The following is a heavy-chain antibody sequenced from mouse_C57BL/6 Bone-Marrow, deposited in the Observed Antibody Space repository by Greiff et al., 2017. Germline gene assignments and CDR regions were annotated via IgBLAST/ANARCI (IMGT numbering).Heavy chain of an antibody. CDR1: GFTFTSYW. D-gene: IGHD5-1*01. J-gene: IGHJ1*03. Sequence: QVQLQQPGAELVRPGSSVKLSCKASGFTFTSYWMHWVKQRPIQGLEWIGNIDTSGSETPYTQKFKDKATLTVDKSYSTAYMQLSSLTSEDAAVYYCARRSTLDYFDVWGTGTTVTVSS. CDR2: IDTSGSET. V-gene: IGHV1-52*01. CDR3: ARRSTLDYFDV.